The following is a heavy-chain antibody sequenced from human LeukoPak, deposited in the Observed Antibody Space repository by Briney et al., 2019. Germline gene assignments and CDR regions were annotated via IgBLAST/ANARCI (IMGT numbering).Heavy chain of an antibody. CDR2: IRYDGSNK. CDR1: GFTFSNYG. D-gene: IGHD2-2*01. V-gene: IGHV3-30*02. J-gene: IGHJ4*02. CDR3: AKAGVVVPGAYFDC. Sequence: GGSLRLSCAASGFTFSNYGMHWVRQAPGKGLEWVAFIRYDGSNKYYADSVKGRLTISRDNSKNTLYLQMNSLRAEDTAVYYCAKAGVVVPGAYFDCWGQGTLVTVSS.